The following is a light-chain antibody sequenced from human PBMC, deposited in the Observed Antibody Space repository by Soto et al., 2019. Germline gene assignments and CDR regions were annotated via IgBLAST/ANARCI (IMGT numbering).Light chain of an antibody. CDR1: QSISSW. V-gene: IGKV1-5*03. CDR3: QQYNSFWT. J-gene: IGKJ1*01. CDR2: KAS. Sequence: DIQMTQSPSTLSASVGDRVTITCRASQSISSWLAWYQQKPGKAPKLLIYKASSLESGVPSRFSGSGTGTEFTLTISSLQPDDFAPYYWQQYNSFWTFGQGTKVEIK.